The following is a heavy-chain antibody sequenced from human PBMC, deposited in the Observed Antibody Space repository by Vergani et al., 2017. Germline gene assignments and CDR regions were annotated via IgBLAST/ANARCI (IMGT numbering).Heavy chain of an antibody. CDR3: ARGPPREMATMNGGWYFDY. D-gene: IGHD5-24*01. V-gene: IGHV4-59*12. J-gene: IGHJ4*02. CDR1: GGSISSYY. CDR2: IYYSGTT. Sequence: QVQLQESGPGLVKPSEPLSLTCTVSGGSISSYYWSWLCQHPGKGLEWIGYIYYSGTTYYNPSLTSRVTISVDTSKNQFSQKLSSVTAADTAVYYCARGPPREMATMNGGWYFDYWGQGTLVTVSS.